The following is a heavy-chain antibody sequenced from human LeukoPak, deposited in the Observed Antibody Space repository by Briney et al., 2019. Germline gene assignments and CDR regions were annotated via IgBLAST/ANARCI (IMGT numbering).Heavy chain of an antibody. CDR2: IYYSGST. CDR1: GGSISSGGYY. D-gene: IGHD5-24*01. J-gene: IGHJ4*02. V-gene: IGHV4-31*03. CDR3: ARVSARDGYNYGY. Sequence: TSETLSLTCTVSGGSISSGGYYWSWIRQHPGKGLEWIGYIYYSGSTYYNPSLKSRVTISVHTSKNQFSLKLSSVTAADTAVYYCARVSARDGYNYGYWGQGTLVTVSS.